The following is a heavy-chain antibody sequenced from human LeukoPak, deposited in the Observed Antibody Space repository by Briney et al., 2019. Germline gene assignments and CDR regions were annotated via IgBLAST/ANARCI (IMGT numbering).Heavy chain of an antibody. CDR3: ARVGGSGLNPEWFDP. D-gene: IGHD6-19*01. J-gene: IGHJ5*02. Sequence: ASVKVSCKASGYTFTGYYMHWVRQAPGQGLEWMGWINPNSGGTNYAQKFQGRVTMTRDTSISTAYMELSRLRSDDTAVYYCARVGGSGLNPEWFDPWGQGTLVTVSS. CDR1: GYTFTGYY. V-gene: IGHV1-2*02. CDR2: INPNSGGT.